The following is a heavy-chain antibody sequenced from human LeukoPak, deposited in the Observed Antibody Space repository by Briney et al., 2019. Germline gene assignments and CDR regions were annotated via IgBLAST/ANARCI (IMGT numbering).Heavy chain of an antibody. Sequence: GGSLRLSCAASGFTFDDYGMSWVRQAPGKGLEWVSGINWNGGSTGYADSVKGRFTIPRDNAKNFLYLQMNSLRAEDTALYYCARGPAIFGVVTRDADYWGQGTLVTVSS. D-gene: IGHD3-3*01. CDR2: INWNGGST. CDR3: ARGPAIFGVVTRDADY. J-gene: IGHJ4*02. CDR1: GFTFDDYG. V-gene: IGHV3-20*04.